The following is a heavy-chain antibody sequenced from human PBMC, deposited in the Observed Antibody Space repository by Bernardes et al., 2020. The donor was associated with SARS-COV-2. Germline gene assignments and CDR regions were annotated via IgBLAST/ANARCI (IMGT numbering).Heavy chain of an antibody. V-gene: IGHV3-7*03. CDR3: ARSAGMDV. CDR1: GFDFSDYW. J-gene: IGHJ6*02. CDR2: IKRDGSET. Sequence: GALRLSCAGSGFDFSDYWMTWVRQAPGKGLEWVANIKRDGSETYYVDSVKGRFTISRDNAKNLVFLQMNSLRAEDTAIFYCARSAGMDVWGQGTMVTVSS.